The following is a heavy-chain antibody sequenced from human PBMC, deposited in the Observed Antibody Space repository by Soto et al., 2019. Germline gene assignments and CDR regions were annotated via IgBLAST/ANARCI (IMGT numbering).Heavy chain of an antibody. Sequence: LRLSCAASGFTFSSYWMSWVRQAPGKGLEWVANIRQDGSEKYYVDSVKGRFTISRDNAKNSLYLQMNSLRAEDTAVYHCARGDYSSSLGYYYGMDVWGQGTTVTVSS. CDR3: ARGDYSSSLGYYYGMDV. V-gene: IGHV3-7*03. CDR2: IRQDGSEK. D-gene: IGHD6-13*01. J-gene: IGHJ6*02. CDR1: GFTFSSYW.